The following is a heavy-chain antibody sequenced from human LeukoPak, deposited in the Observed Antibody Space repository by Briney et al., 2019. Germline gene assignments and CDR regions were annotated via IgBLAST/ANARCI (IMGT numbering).Heavy chain of an antibody. J-gene: IGHJ4*02. CDR3: ARVRDYGDYAFDY. CDR2: IYSGGST. Sequence: GGSLRLSCAASGFTVSSNYMSWVRQAPGKGLEWVSVIYSGGSTYYADSVKGRFTISRDNSKNTLYLQMNSLRAEDTAVHYCARVRDYGDYAFDYWGQGTLVTVSS. V-gene: IGHV3-66*01. D-gene: IGHD4-17*01. CDR1: GFTVSSNY.